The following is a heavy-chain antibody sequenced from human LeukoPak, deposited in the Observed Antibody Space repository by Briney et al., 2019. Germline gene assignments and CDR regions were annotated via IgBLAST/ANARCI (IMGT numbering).Heavy chain of an antibody. CDR3: ASGYSYGHYY. V-gene: IGHV1-69*06. D-gene: IGHD5-18*01. J-gene: IGHJ4*02. CDR2: IIPIFGTA. CDR1: GGTFSSYA. Sequence: ASVKVSCKASGGTFSSYAISWVRQAPGQGLEWMGGIIPIFGTANYAQKFQGRVTITADKSTSTAYMELSGLRSEDTAVYYCASGYSYGHYYWGQGTLVTVSS.